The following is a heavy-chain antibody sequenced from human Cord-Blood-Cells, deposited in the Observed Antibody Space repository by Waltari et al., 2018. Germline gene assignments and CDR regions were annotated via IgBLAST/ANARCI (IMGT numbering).Heavy chain of an antibody. CDR1: GGTFSSYA. Sequence: QVQLVQSGAEVKKPGSSVKVSCKASGGTFSSYAISWVRQAPGQGLEWMGGIIPSFGTANYAQKFQGRVTITADKSTSTAYMELSSLRSEDTAVYYCAVTIFGVVINPSFDYWGQGTLVTVSS. J-gene: IGHJ4*02. V-gene: IGHV1-69*06. D-gene: IGHD3-3*01. CDR3: AVTIFGVVINPSFDY. CDR2: IIPSFGTA.